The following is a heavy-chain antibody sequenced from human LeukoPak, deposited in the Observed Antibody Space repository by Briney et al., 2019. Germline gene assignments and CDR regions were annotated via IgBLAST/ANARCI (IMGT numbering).Heavy chain of an antibody. D-gene: IGHD3-3*01. Sequence: GASVKVSCKASGYTFTGYYMHWVRQAPGQGLEWMGWINPNSGGTNYAQKFQGRVTMTRDTSISTAYMELSRLRSDDTAVYYCAREPRFLEWFHIPRPMDVWGKGTTVTVSS. CDR2: INPNSGGT. J-gene: IGHJ6*04. CDR3: AREPRFLEWFHIPRPMDV. CDR1: GYTFTGYY. V-gene: IGHV1-2*02.